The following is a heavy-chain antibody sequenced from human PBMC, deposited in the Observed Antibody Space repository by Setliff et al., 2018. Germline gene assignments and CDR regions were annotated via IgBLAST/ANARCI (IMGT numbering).Heavy chain of an antibody. CDR1: GGTFSSYG. Sequence: EASVKVSCKASGGTFSSYGITWVRQAPGQGLEWMGGTIPMFGTTNYAQKFQGRVTIITDASTSTSYMALSSLTSADTAVYYCAREGVDTRSSTDYRYYMDVWGKGTTVTAP. CDR2: TIPMFGTT. V-gene: IGHV1-69*05. D-gene: IGHD5-18*01. CDR3: AREGVDTRSSTDYRYYMDV. J-gene: IGHJ6*03.